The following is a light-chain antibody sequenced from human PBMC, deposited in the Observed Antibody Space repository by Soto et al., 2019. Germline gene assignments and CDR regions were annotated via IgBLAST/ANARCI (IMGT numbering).Light chain of an antibody. CDR3: PQYGSSPLA. CDR2: GAS. CDR1: QSVSSSY. Sequence: ESVLTQSTGTLSLSPGERATLSCRASQSVSSSYLAWHQQKPGQAPRLLIYGASSRATGIPDRFSGSGSGTDFTLTISSLAPEDFAVYCCPQYGSSPLAVGGGTKVEIK. V-gene: IGKV3-20*01. J-gene: IGKJ4*01.